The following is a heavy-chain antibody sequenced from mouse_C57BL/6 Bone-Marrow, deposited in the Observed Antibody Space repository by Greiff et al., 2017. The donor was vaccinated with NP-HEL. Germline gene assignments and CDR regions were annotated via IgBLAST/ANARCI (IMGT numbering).Heavy chain of an antibody. Sequence: EVHLVESGGGLVQPGGSLSLSCAASGFTFTDYYMSWVRQPPGKALEWLGFIRNKANGYTTEYSASVKGRFTISRDNSQSILYLQMNALRAEDSATYYWARSVFYYGSSGFAYWGQGTLVTVSA. CDR2: IRNKANGYTT. V-gene: IGHV7-3*01. J-gene: IGHJ3*01. D-gene: IGHD1-1*01. CDR3: ARSVFYYGSSGFAY. CDR1: GFTFTDYY.